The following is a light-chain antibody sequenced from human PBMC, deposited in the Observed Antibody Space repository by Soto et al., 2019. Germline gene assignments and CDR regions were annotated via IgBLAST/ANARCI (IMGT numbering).Light chain of an antibody. CDR2: EVS. J-gene: IGLJ2*01. V-gene: IGLV2-14*01. CDR1: SSDVGGYNY. Sequence: QSALTQPASVSGSPGQSITISCTGTSSDVGGYNYVSWYQQHPGKAPKLMIYEVSNRPSGFSNRFSGSKSGNTASLTISGLQAEEEADYYCSSYTSSSTLVFGGGTKLTVL. CDR3: SSYTSSSTLV.